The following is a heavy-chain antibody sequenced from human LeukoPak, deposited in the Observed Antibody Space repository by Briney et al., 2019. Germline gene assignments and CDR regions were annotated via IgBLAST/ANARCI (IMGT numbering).Heavy chain of an antibody. CDR3: ARGGGLDV. D-gene: IGHD3-16*01. CDR2: INHNGNVN. Sequence: GSLRLSCAVSGFTLSSYSMNWARQAPGKGLEWVASINHNGNVNYYVDSVKGRFTISRDNAKNSLYLQMSNLRAEDTAVYFCARGGGLDVWGQGATVTVSS. CDR1: GFTLSSYS. V-gene: IGHV3-7*03. J-gene: IGHJ6*02.